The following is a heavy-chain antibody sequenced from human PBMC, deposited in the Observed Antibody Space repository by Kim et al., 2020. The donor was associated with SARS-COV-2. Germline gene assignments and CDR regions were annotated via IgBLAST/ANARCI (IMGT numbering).Heavy chain of an antibody. Sequence: ADSVKGRFTISRDNSKNTLYLQMNSLRAEDTAVYYCARDRGSSWPNWFDPWGQGTLVTVSS. V-gene: IGHV3-30*01. CDR3: ARDRGSSWPNWFDP. D-gene: IGHD6-13*01. J-gene: IGHJ5*02.